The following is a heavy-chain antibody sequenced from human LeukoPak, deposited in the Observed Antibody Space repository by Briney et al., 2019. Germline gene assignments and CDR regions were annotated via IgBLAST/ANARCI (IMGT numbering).Heavy chain of an antibody. CDR3: ARSHYYDSSGYYYV. J-gene: IGHJ4*02. D-gene: IGHD3-22*01. CDR2: IYYSGST. CDR1: GDSISSYY. Sequence: PSETLSLTCTVSGDSISSYYWSWIRQPPGKGLEWIGYIYYSGSTNYNPSLKSRVTISIDTSKNQFSLKLSSVTAADTAVYYCARSHYYDSSGYYYVWGQGTLVTVSS. V-gene: IGHV4-59*01.